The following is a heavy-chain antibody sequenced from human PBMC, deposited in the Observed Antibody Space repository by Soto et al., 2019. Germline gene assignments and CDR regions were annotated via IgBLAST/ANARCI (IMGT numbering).Heavy chain of an antibody. Sequence: QAQLVESGGGVVLPGRSLRLSCVASGFDFNTYGMHWVRQAPGKGLECVALIWYDGSNKEYGDSVKGRFTVSRDNSRNTVYLQMNGVRAEDTAVYYCAGHFYPSGGDHGLDVWGQGTTVTFSS. D-gene: IGHD6-19*01. CDR3: AGHFYPSGGDHGLDV. V-gene: IGHV3-33*01. CDR1: GFDFNTYG. J-gene: IGHJ6*02. CDR2: IWYDGSNK.